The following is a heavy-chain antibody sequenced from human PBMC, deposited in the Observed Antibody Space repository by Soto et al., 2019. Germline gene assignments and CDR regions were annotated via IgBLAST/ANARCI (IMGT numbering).Heavy chain of an antibody. CDR2: IYYSGGT. J-gene: IGHJ5*02. Sequence: SETLSLTCTVSGASISTYYWSWIRQPPGKGLEWIGYIYYSGGTNYNPSLKSRVTMSVDTSNNQFSLKLSSVTAADTAVYYCARQFYYDGSSYNWFDPWGQGTLVTVPQ. CDR1: GASISTYY. D-gene: IGHD3-16*01. V-gene: IGHV4-59*08. CDR3: ARQFYYDGSSYNWFDP.